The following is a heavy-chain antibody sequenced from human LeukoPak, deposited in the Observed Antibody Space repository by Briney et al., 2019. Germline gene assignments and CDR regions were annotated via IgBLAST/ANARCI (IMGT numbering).Heavy chain of an antibody. CDR2: ISYDGSNK. CDR1: GFTFSSYG. D-gene: IGHD3-9*01. CDR3: ARNAPNLILTPRRDYYYYYGMDV. Sequence: GRSLRLSCAASGFTFSSYGMHWVRQAPGKGLEWVAVISYDGSNKYYADSVKGRFTISRDNSKNTLYLQMNSLRAEDTAVYYCARNAPNLILTPRRDYYYYYGMDVWGQGTTVTVSS. J-gene: IGHJ6*02. V-gene: IGHV3-30*03.